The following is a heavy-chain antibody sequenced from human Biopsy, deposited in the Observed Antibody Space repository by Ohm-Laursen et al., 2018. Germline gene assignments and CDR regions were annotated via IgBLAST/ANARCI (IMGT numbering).Heavy chain of an antibody. CDR3: ARSGWPENDAFDI. CDR1: GFTFSSYA. Sequence: SLRLSCAASGFTFSSYAMTWVRQAPGKGLEWVSVINTSGGSTYYADSVKGRFTISRDNSKNTLYLQMNSLRAEDTAVYYCARSGWPENDAFDIWGQGTMVTVSS. V-gene: IGHV3-23*01. J-gene: IGHJ3*02. D-gene: IGHD6-19*01. CDR2: INTSGGST.